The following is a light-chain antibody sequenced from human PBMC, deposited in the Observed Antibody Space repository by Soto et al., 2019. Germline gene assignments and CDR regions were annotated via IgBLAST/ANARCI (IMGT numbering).Light chain of an antibody. CDR3: QQSYSTSPT. CDR1: QSISSY. Sequence: DIQMTQSPSSLSASVGDRVTITCRASQSISSYLNWYQQQPGKAPNLLMQAESSLQSRVPSRFSGSGSGTDVTLTISSLLPEDFATYYCQQSYSTSPTFGQGTKVDI. V-gene: IGKV1-39*01. CDR2: AES. J-gene: IGKJ1*01.